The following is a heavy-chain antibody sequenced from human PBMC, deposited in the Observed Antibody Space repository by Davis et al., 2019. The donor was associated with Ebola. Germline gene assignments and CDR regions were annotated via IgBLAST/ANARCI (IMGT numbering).Heavy chain of an antibody. CDR3: ARRWSSGYYYVYAFDI. CDR2: ISSSGSTI. V-gene: IGHV3-11*01. CDR1: GFTFSDYY. D-gene: IGHD3-22*01. Sequence: GESLKISCAASGFTFSDYYMSWIRQAPGKGLEWVSYISSSGSTIYYADSVKGRFTITRDNAKNSLYLQMNSLRAEDTAVYYCARRWSSGYYYVYAFDIWGQGTMVTVSS. J-gene: IGHJ3*02.